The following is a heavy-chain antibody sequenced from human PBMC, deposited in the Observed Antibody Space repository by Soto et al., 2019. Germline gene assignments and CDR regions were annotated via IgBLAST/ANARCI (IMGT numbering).Heavy chain of an antibody. CDR3: ARQGGSSRGNNWFDP. V-gene: IGHV4-59*08. Sequence: SETLSLTCTVSGGSISSYYWSWIRQPPGKGLEWIGYIYYSGSTNYNPSLKSRVTISVDTSKNQFSLKLSSVTAADTAVYYCARQGGSSRGNNWFDPWGQGTLVNRLL. D-gene: IGHD6-13*01. CDR2: IYYSGST. J-gene: IGHJ5*02. CDR1: GGSISSYY.